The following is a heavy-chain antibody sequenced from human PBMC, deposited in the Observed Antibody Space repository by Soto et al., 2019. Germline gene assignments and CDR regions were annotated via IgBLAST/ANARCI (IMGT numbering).Heavy chain of an antibody. CDR1: GGSFSGYY. V-gene: IGHV4-34*01. Sequence: PSETLSLTCAVYGGSFSGYYWSWIRQPPGKGLEWIGEINHSGSTNYNPSLKSRVTISVDTSKNQFSLKLSSVTAADTAVYYCARDHTAPSSYGMDVWGQGTTVT. J-gene: IGHJ6*02. CDR2: INHSGST. CDR3: ARDHTAPSSYGMDV. D-gene: IGHD5-18*01.